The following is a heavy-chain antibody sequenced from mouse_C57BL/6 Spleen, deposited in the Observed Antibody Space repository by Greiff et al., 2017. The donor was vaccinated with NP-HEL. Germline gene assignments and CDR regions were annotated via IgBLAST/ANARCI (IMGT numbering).Heavy chain of an antibody. CDR3: ARNYYGRDWYFDV. J-gene: IGHJ1*03. D-gene: IGHD1-1*01. Sequence: QVQLKQPGAELVKPGASVKLSCKASGYTFTSYWMHWVKQRPGRGLEWIGRIDPNSGGTKYNEKFKSKATLTVDKPSSTAYMQLSSLTSEDSAVYYCARNYYGRDWYFDVWGTGTTVTVSS. CDR1: GYTFTSYW. V-gene: IGHV1-72*01. CDR2: IDPNSGGT.